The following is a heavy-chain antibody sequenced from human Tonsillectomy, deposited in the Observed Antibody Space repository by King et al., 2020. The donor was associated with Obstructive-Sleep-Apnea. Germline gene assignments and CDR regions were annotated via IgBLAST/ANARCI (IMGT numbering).Heavy chain of an antibody. D-gene: IGHD5-12*01. J-gene: IGHJ4*02. CDR3: AGEGDSGYAFDY. CDR2: IRYDGSKK. V-gene: IGHV3-30*02. Sequence: VQLVESGGGVVQPGGSLRLSCVASEFTFSNYGMHWVRQAPGKGLEWVAFIRYDGSKKDYADSVKGRFTISRDNSKNMVYLQMNSLTAEDTAVYYCAGEGDSGYAFDYWGQGILVTVSS. CDR1: EFTFSNYG.